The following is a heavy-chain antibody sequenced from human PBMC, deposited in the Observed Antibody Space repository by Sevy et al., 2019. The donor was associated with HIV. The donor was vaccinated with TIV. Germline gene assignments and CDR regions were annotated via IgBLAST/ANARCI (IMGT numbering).Heavy chain of an antibody. Sequence: GGSLRLSCAVSGFSFDSYGMTWVRQAPGKGLEWVSGISGSGTRTYYADSVKGRFSISRDNSKNRLYLQMNSLRGEDTARYYCAKGGGGHYDPDEIGYYFYYYNMDVWGKGTTVTVSS. V-gene: IGHV3-23*01. D-gene: IGHD3-22*01. CDR3: AKGGGGHYDPDEIGYYFYYYNMDV. CDR2: ISGSGTRT. CDR1: GFSFDSYG. J-gene: IGHJ6*03.